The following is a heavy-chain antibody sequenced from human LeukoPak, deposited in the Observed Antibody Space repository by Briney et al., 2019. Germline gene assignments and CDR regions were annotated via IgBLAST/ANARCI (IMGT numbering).Heavy chain of an antibody. Sequence: SETLSLTCAVYGGSFSAYYWSWIRQPPGKGLEWIGEINHSGSTNYNPSLKSRVTISVDTSKNQFSLKLSSVTAADTAVYYCARGRKRSDAFDIWGQGTMVTVSS. CDR2: INHSGST. D-gene: IGHD1-14*01. V-gene: IGHV4-34*01. J-gene: IGHJ3*02. CDR3: ARGRKRSDAFDI. CDR1: GGSFSAYY.